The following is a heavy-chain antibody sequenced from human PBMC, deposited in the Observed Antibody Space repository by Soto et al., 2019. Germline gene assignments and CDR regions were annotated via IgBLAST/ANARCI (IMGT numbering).Heavy chain of an antibody. D-gene: IGHD3-22*01. CDR1: GYKFTSSW. CDR3: ARKDKSGYFNWFDP. J-gene: IGHJ5*02. V-gene: IGHV5-51*01. Sequence: PGESLKISCRTSGYKFTSSWIAWVRQMPGKGLEWMGIIFPSDSDTRYSPSFQGQVTISADRSTSTVFLQWASLKASDTAVYLCARKDKSGYFNWFDPWGQGTLVTVSS. CDR2: IFPSDSDT.